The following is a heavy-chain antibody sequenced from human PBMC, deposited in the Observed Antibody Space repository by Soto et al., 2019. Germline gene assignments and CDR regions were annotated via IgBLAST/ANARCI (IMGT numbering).Heavy chain of an antibody. Sequence: PSETLSLTCAVSGGSISSGGYSWSWIRQPPGKGLEWIGYMYHSGSTYYNPSLKSRVTISIDTSKNQFSLKLSSVTAADTAVYYCARGQVVAAQHWGQGTLVTVSS. D-gene: IGHD2-15*01. CDR1: GGSISSGGYS. J-gene: IGHJ4*02. CDR3: ARGQVVAAQH. CDR2: MYHSGST. V-gene: IGHV4-30-2*01.